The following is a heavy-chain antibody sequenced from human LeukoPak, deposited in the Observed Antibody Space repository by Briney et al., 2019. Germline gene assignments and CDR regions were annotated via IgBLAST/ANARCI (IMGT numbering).Heavy chain of an antibody. CDR1: GGTFSSYA. CDR2: IIPIFGTA. J-gene: IGHJ6*03. V-gene: IGHV1-69*06. CDR3: ARGSDYYDSMDV. Sequence: ASVKVSCKASGGTFSSYAISWVRQAPGQGLEWMGGIIPIFGTANYAQKFQGRVTITADKSTSTAYMELSSLRSEDTVVYYCARGSDYYDSMDVWGKGTTVTVSS. D-gene: IGHD3-22*01.